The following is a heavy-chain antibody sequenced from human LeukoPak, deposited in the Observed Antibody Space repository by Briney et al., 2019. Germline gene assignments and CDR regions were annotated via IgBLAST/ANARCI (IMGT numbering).Heavy chain of an antibody. Sequence: SETLSLTCAVYGGSFSGYYWRWIRQPPGKGLEWIGEINHSGSTNYNPSLKSRVTISVDTSKDQFSLKLSSVTAADTAVYYCARGPTAMVRGVIITYSYGMDVWGKGTTVTVSS. D-gene: IGHD3-10*01. J-gene: IGHJ6*04. CDR1: GGSFSGYY. CDR3: ARGPTAMVRGVIITYSYGMDV. CDR2: INHSGST. V-gene: IGHV4-34*01.